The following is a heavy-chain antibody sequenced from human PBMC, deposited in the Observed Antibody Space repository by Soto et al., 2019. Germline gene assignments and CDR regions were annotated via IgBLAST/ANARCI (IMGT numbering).Heavy chain of an antibody. V-gene: IGHV1-46*01. CDR3: ACGSYASNVVIMDF. D-gene: IGHD5-12*01. CDR2: INPTGGDT. J-gene: IGHJ6*02. Sequence: GASVKVSCKASGYTFTTYFVHWVRQAPGQGFEWLGRINPTGGDTVYAQKFQGRVTVTRDTSTSTVYIELGSLTSKDTAVYYCACGSYASNVVIMDFCGPGPAGTVSS. CDR1: GYTFTTYF.